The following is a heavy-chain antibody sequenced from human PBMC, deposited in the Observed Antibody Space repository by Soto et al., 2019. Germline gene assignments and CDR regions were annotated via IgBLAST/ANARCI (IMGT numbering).Heavy chain of an antibody. CDR2: ISSRGDT. V-gene: IGHV4-4*07. CDR3: AGIGEDVYYGMDV. D-gene: IGHD2-21*01. CDR1: GGSMRSYY. J-gene: IGHJ6*02. Sequence: SETLSLTCSVSGGSMRSYYWTWLRQPAGKGLEWIGRISSRGDTNYNPPVKSRVTMSVDTSKNEFSLRLNSVTAADTAVYYCAGIGEDVYYGMDVWGQGTTVTVSS.